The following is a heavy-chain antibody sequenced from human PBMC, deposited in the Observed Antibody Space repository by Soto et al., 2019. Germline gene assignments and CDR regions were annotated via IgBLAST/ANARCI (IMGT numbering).Heavy chain of an antibody. V-gene: IGHV6-1*01. CDR3: ARHYYDSTGYVIDY. J-gene: IGHJ4*02. CDR1: GDSVSSNNAA. Sequence: SQTLSLTCAISGDSVSSNNAAWNWIRQSPSRGLEWLGRTYFRSKWYNDYAVSVKSRITINPDTSKNKFSLHLNSVTPEDTAVYYCARHYYDSTGYVIDYWGQGTLVTVSS. D-gene: IGHD3-22*01. CDR2: TYFRSKWYN.